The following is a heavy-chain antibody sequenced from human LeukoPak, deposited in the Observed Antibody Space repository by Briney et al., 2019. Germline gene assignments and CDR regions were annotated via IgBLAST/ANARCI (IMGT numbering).Heavy chain of an antibody. CDR3: ARLYYGSGSLYYFDY. J-gene: IGHJ4*02. Sequence: GESLKISCKGSGYSFTSYWIGWVRQMPGKGLEWMGIIYPGDSDTRYSPSFQGQVTISADKSISTAYLQWSSLKASGTAMYYCARLYYGSGSLYYFDYWGQGTLVTVSS. CDR1: GYSFTSYW. V-gene: IGHV5-51*01. D-gene: IGHD3-10*01. CDR2: IYPGDSDT.